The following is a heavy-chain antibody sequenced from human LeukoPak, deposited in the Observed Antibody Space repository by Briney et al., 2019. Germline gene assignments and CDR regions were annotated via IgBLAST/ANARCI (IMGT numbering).Heavy chain of an antibody. CDR3: ARDPRGGYYDSSGYSPRYYFDY. V-gene: IGHV4-38-2*02. CDR2: IYHSGST. Sequence: SETLSLTCAVSGYSISSGYYWGWIRQPPGKGLEWIGSIYHSGSTYYNPSLKSRVTISVDTSKNQFSLKLSSVTAADTAVYYCARDPRGGYYDSSGYSPRYYFDYWGQGTLVTVSS. D-gene: IGHD3-22*01. J-gene: IGHJ4*02. CDR1: GYSISSGYY.